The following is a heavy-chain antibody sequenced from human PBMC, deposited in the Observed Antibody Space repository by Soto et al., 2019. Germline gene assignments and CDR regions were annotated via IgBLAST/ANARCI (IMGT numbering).Heavy chain of an antibody. Sequence: EVQLLESGGGLVQPGGSLRLSCAASGFTFSSYAMSWVRQAPGKGLEWVSAISGSGGSTYYADSVKGRFTISRDNSKNTLYLQMNSLRAENTAVYYFAKGDGGVIVILDSWGQGTLVTVSS. CDR2: ISGSGGST. J-gene: IGHJ4*02. CDR3: AKGDGGVIVILDS. CDR1: GFTFSSYA. D-gene: IGHD3-16*02. V-gene: IGHV3-23*01.